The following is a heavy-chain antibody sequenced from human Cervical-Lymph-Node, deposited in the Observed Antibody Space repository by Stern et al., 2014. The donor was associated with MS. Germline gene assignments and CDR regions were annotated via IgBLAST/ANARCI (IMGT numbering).Heavy chain of an antibody. CDR1: GGTFSSYA. CDR2: IIPRLGIA. D-gene: IGHD2-8*02. Sequence: VQLVESGAEVKKPGSSVKVSCKASGGTFSSYAIRWVRQAPGQGLEWMGGIIPRLGIANDAQKCQDRVTITEDKSTLIASMDLSSLRSEDTAVYYCARDGGGVDIWGPGTMVTVSS. J-gene: IGHJ3*02. CDR3: ARDGGGVDI. V-gene: IGHV1-69*17.